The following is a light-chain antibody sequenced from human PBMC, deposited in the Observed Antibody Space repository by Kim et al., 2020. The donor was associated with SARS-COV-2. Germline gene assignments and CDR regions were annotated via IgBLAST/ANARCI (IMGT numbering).Light chain of an antibody. J-gene: IGKJ1*01. Sequence: SGSVGDRVTITCRASQSVTRWLAWYQQKPGKAPKLLIYKASTLVSGVPSRFSGSGYGTEFTLTISSLQPDDFATYYCQQSDYYSTFGQGTKVDIK. CDR1: QSVTRW. CDR3: QQSDYYST. V-gene: IGKV1-5*03. CDR2: KAS.